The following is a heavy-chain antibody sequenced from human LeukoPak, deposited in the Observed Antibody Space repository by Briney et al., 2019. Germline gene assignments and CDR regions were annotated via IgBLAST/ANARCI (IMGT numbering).Heavy chain of an antibody. CDR1: GGSISSYY. D-gene: IGHD1/OR15-1a*01. CDR2: IYYSGST. V-gene: IGHV4-59*01. J-gene: IGHJ2*01. Sequence: SETLSLTCTVSGGSISSYYWSWIRQPPGKGLEWIGYIYYSGSTNYNPSLKSRVTISVDTSKNQFSLKLSSVTAADTAVYYCASRDVEHEPLDWYFDLWGRGTLVTVSS. CDR3: ASRDVEHEPLDWYFDL.